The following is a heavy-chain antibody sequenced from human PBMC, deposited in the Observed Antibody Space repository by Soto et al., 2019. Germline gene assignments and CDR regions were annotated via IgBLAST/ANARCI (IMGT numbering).Heavy chain of an antibody. J-gene: IGHJ4*02. D-gene: IGHD4-17*01. V-gene: IGHV3-30*04. Sequence: QAQLVESGGGVVQPGGSLKLSCAVSKFSFSSYPMHWVRQAPGTGLEWVAVLSFDGSNTDYADSVKGRFTVSRDNSKNTLYLQMNSLRVEDTAVYYCARGLSDYGDYIYFDYWGQGSLVTVSS. CDR3: ARGLSDYGDYIYFDY. CDR1: KFSFSSYP. CDR2: LSFDGSNT.